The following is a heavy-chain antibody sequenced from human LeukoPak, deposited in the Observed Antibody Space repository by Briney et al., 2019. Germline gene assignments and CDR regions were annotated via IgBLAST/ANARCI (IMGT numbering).Heavy chain of an antibody. V-gene: IGHV4-59*01. J-gene: IGHJ6*02. Sequence: SETLSLTCTVSGGSICSYYWSWIRQPPGKGLEWIGYIYYSGSTNYNPSLKSRVTISVDTSKNQFSLKLSSVTAADTAVYYCARDRYNWNDSYYYYGMDVWGQGTTVTVSS. D-gene: IGHD1-20*01. CDR1: GGSICSYY. CDR3: ARDRYNWNDSYYYYGMDV. CDR2: IYYSGST.